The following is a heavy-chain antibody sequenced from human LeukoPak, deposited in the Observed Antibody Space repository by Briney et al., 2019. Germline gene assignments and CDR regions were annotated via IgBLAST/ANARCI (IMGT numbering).Heavy chain of an antibody. CDR2: INHSGST. Sequence: SETLSLTCTVSGGSISSYYWSWIRQPPGKGLEWIGEINHSGSTNYNPSLKSRVTISVDTSKNQFSLKLSSVTAADTAVYYCARGFGYDYWGQGTLVTVSS. CDR1: GGSISSYY. CDR3: ARGFGYDY. D-gene: IGHD6-25*01. J-gene: IGHJ4*02. V-gene: IGHV4-34*01.